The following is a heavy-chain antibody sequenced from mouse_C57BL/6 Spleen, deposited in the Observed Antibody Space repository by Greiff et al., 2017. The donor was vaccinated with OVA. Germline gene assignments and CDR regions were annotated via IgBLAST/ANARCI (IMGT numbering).Heavy chain of an antibody. J-gene: IGHJ4*01. Sequence: VKLQQSGPELVKPGASVKISCKASGYSFTSYYIHWVKQRPGQGLEWIGWIYPGSGNTKYNEKFKGKATLTADTSSSTAYMQLSSLTSEDSAVYYCARAYSNYYAMDYWGQGTSVTVSS. V-gene: IGHV1-66*01. CDR2: IYPGSGNT. D-gene: IGHD2-5*01. CDR1: GYSFTSYY. CDR3: ARAYSNYYAMDY.